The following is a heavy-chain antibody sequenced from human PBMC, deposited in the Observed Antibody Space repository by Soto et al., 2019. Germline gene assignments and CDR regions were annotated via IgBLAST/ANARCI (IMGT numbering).Heavy chain of an antibody. CDR2: IYYSGST. Sequence: SETLSLTCTVSGGSISSSSYYWGWIRQPPGKGLEWIGSIYYSGSTYYRHSLKGRVAISLDRSQNQFSLRLHSMTAADTALYYCATYSYLLDTRGYHDVWGQGHKVIVAS. CDR3: ATYSYLLDTRGYHDV. J-gene: IGHJ4*02. V-gene: IGHV4-39*01. CDR1: GGSISSSSYY. D-gene: IGHD2-15*01.